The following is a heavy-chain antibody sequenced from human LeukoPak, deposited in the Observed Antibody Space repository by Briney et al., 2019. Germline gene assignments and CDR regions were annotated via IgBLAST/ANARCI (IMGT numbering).Heavy chain of an antibody. CDR3: AKALRPSHYYYMDV. J-gene: IGHJ6*03. V-gene: IGHV3-23*01. CDR2: ISGSGGST. CDR1: GFTFSSYA. D-gene: IGHD3-16*01. Sequence: HPGGSLRLSCAASGFTFSSYAMSWVRQAPGKGLEWVSAISGSGGSTYYADSVKGRFTISRDNSKNTLYLQMNSLRAEDTAVYYCAKALRPSHYYYMDVWGQGTLVTVSS.